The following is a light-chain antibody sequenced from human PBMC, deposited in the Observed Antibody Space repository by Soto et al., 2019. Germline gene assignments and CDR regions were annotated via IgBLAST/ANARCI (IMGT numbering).Light chain of an antibody. CDR3: QQYDDLPYT. CDR1: QDIGDY. CDR2: DAS. V-gene: IGKV1-33*01. J-gene: IGKJ2*01. Sequence: DVQMTQSPSSLAASVGDRVTITCQASQDIGDYVNWYQQKPGKAPNLLIFDASILERGVPSRFSGSGSGTDFTFTINSLQPEDIATYYCQQYDDLPYTFGQGTQL.